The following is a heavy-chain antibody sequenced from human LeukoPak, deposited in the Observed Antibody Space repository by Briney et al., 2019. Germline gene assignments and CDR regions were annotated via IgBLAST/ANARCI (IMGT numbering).Heavy chain of an antibody. CDR3: ARLNKPGWFDP. J-gene: IGHJ5*02. Sequence: SETLSLTCTVSGGTISSYHWSWIRQPAGKGLEWIGRIYTSGTNHYNPSLKGRVTMSVDTSKNQLSLRLSSVTATDTAVYYCARLNKPGWFDPWGQGTLVTVSS. CDR1: GGTISSYH. V-gene: IGHV4-4*07. D-gene: IGHD1-14*01. CDR2: IYTSGTN.